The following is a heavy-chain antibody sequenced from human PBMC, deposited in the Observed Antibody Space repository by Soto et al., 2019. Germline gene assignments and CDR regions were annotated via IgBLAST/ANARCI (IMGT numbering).Heavy chain of an antibody. Sequence: EVQLVESGGGLVKPGGSLRLSCAASGFTFSSYSMNWVRQAPGKGLEWVSSISSSSSYIYYADSVKGRFTISRDNAKNSLYLQMNILRAEDTAVYYCARDHTPVYYYGSGSYNWFDPWGQGTLVTVSS. V-gene: IGHV3-21*01. D-gene: IGHD3-10*01. J-gene: IGHJ5*02. CDR2: ISSSSSYI. CDR3: ARDHTPVYYYGSGSYNWFDP. CDR1: GFTFSSYS.